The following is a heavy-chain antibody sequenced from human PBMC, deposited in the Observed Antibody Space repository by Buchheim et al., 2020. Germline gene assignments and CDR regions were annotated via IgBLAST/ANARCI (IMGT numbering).Heavy chain of an antibody. J-gene: IGHJ5*02. CDR3: AKSYAGWLLRSGNWFDP. D-gene: IGHD3-22*01. V-gene: IGHV3-23*01. CDR2: ISGSGGST. CDR1: GFTFSSYA. Sequence: EVQLLESGGGLVQPGGSLRLSCAASGFTFSSYAMSWVRQAPGKGLEWVSAISGSGGSTYYADSVKGRFTISSDNSKNTLYLQMNSLRAEDTAVYYCAKSYAGWLLRSGNWFDPWGQGTL.